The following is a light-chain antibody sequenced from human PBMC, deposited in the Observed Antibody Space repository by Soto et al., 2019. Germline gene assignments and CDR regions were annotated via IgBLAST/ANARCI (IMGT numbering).Light chain of an antibody. CDR2: GAS. Sequence: EIVLTHSPGTLSLSPGERATLSCRASQSVSSSYLAWYQQKPGQAPRLLIYGASSRATGIPDRFSGSGSGTDFTLTISRLEPEDFAVYYCQQYGSSPGYTFGQGTK. CDR1: QSVSSSY. CDR3: QQYGSSPGYT. V-gene: IGKV3-20*01. J-gene: IGKJ2*01.